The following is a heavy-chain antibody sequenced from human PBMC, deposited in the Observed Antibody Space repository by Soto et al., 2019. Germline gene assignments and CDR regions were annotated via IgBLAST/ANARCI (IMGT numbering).Heavy chain of an antibody. V-gene: IGHV1-46*01. CDR3: ARGDIVVVTTTNTFDY. CDR2: IDPRSGSA. D-gene: IGHD2-21*02. Sequence: GASVKVSCKASGYTFTTHYIHWVRQAPGQGPEWMGIIDPRSGSAGYAQRFQVSVTMTRDTPTSTFYMELRSLRSDDTAVYYCARGDIVVVTTTNTFDYWGQGTLVTVSS. J-gene: IGHJ4*02. CDR1: GYTFTTHY.